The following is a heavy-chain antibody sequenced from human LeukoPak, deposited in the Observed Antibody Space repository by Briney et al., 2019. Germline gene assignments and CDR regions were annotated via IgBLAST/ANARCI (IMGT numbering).Heavy chain of an antibody. CDR2: IYPSDSDT. CDR3: ARRRIVGDVNWLDP. J-gene: IGHJ5*02. CDR1: GSIFSSYW. D-gene: IGHD1-26*01. V-gene: IGHV5-51*01. Sequence: GALLQTCSECAGSIFSSYWIGWGRPLRGEVEGLRGIIYPSDSDTRYSPSFQGQVTISVDKSISTTSLQWSSLKASDTAMYYCARRRIVGDVNWLDPWGQGTLVTVSS.